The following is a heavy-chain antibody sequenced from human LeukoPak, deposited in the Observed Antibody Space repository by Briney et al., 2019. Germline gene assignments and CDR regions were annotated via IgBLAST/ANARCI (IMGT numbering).Heavy chain of an antibody. J-gene: IGHJ5*02. D-gene: IGHD3-10*01. V-gene: IGHV4-39*02. CDR1: GVSISSSNSY. CDR3: ARDQKRLLWFGELFFA. CDR2: IYYSGNT. Sequence: PSETLSLTCAVSGVSISSSNSYWGWIRQPPGKGLEWIGSIYYSGNTYYNASLKSRVTISVDTSKNQFSLKVTSVTAADTAVYYCARDQKRLLWFGELFFAWGQGTLVTVSS.